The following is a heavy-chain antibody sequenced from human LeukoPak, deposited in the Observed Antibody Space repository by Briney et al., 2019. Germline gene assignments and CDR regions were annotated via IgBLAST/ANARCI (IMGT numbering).Heavy chain of an antibody. V-gene: IGHV3-7*01. D-gene: IGHD6-19*01. Sequence: GGSLRLSCAASGFTFSSYSMNWVRQAPGKGLEWVANIKQDGSEKYYVDSVKGRFTISRDNAKNSLYLQMNSLRAEDTAVYYCARGGGWVDYWGQGTLVTVSS. CDR2: IKQDGSEK. CDR3: ARGGGWVDY. J-gene: IGHJ4*02. CDR1: GFTFSSYS.